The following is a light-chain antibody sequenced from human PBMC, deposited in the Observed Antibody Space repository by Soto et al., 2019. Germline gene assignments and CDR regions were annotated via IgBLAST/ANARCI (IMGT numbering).Light chain of an antibody. Sequence: SYDLTQPPSVSVSPGQTARITCSGAALPRQFAYWYQQRPGQAPVLLIYKDIERPSGIPERFSGSSSGTTVALTISGVQAEDEADYYCLAGDSSGAYWVFGGGTKLTVL. V-gene: IGLV3-25*02. CDR2: KDI. CDR3: LAGDSSGAYWV. J-gene: IGLJ3*02. CDR1: ALPRQF.